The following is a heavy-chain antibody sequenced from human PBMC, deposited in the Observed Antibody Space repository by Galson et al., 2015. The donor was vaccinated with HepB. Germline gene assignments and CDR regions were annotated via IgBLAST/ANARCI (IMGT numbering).Heavy chain of an antibody. J-gene: IGHJ1*01. Sequence: SVKVSCKASGYTFTSYYMHWVRQAPGQGLEWMGIINPSGGSTSYAQKFQGRVTMTRDTSTSTVYMELSSLRSEDTAVYYCAREYYYDSSGYIRAEYFQHWVQGTLVTVSS. D-gene: IGHD3-22*01. V-gene: IGHV1-46*01. CDR2: INPSGGST. CDR3: AREYYYDSSGYIRAEYFQH. CDR1: GYTFTSYY.